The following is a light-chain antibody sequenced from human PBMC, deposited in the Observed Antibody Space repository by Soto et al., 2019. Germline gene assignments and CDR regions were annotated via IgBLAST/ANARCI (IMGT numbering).Light chain of an antibody. CDR2: DAS. J-gene: IGKJ1*01. CDR3: QQYDNWPRT. Sequence: DIQMTQSPPTLSESVGDRVTITCRASQSISSWLAWYQQKPGKAPKLLIYDASTRATGIPSRFGGSGSGTEFTLTISSLKSEDFAVYYCQQYDNWPRTFGQGTKVDI. CDR1: QSISSW. V-gene: IGKV1-5*01.